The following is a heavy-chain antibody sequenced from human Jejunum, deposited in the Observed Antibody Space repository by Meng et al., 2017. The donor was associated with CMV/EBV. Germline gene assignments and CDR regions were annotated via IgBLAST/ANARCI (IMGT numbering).Heavy chain of an antibody. J-gene: IGHJ4*02. CDR1: GVSFSTYA. CDR3: AREGPSRSGYFDF. Sequence: SGVSFSTYAMHWVRQAPGKGLGWVAVISYDGSGEFYADSVKGRFTISRDKSKNTLFLQMNSLRPEETALYFCAREGPSRSGYFDFWGQGTLVTVSS. CDR2: ISYDGSGE. D-gene: IGHD3-3*01. V-gene: IGHV3-30-3*01.